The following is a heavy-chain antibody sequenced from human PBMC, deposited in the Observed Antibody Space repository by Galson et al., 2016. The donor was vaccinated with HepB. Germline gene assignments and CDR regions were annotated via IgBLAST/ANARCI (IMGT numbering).Heavy chain of an antibody. D-gene: IGHD2-15*01. Sequence: EPLSLTCTVSGGSIISSSSYWVWFRQSPVKGLEWIGSIFYTGRTYYNPSLKSRLTILVDPSRNQFSLILSSVTAADTAMYYCARGGVSYSDVWGQGARVTVSS. CDR2: IFYTGRT. CDR3: ARGGVSYSDV. V-gene: IGHV4-39*01. CDR1: GGSIISSSSY. J-gene: IGHJ4*02.